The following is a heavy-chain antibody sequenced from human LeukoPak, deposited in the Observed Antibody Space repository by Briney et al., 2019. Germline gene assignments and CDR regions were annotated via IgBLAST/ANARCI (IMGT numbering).Heavy chain of an antibody. D-gene: IGHD5-24*01. CDR1: GYTFTGYY. CDR3: ARERWQQLDWFDP. J-gene: IGHJ5*02. V-gene: IGHV1-2*02. Sequence: ASVKVSCKASGYTFTGYYMHWVRQAPGQGLEWMGLINPNTGGTNYAQRFQGRVTMTRDTSISTVYMDLRSLRSDDTAVYYCARERWQQLDWFDPWGQGTLVIVSS. CDR2: INPNTGGT.